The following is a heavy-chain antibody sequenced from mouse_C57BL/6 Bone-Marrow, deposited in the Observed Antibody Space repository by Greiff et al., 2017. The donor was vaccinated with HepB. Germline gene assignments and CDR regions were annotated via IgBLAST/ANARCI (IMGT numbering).Heavy chain of an antibody. CDR2: IYPGSGST. Sequence: QVELQQPGAELVKPGASVKMSCKASGYTFTSYWITWVKQRPGQGLEWIGDIYPGSGSTNYNEKFKSKATLTVDTSSSTAYMQLSSLTSEDSAVYYCARGGAQATHFDYWGQGTTLTVSS. CDR3: ARGGAQATHFDY. CDR1: GYTFTSYW. J-gene: IGHJ2*01. V-gene: IGHV1-55*01. D-gene: IGHD3-2*02.